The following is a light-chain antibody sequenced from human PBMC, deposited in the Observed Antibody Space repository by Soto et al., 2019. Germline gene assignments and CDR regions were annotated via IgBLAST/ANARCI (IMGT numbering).Light chain of an antibody. Sequence: DVVLTQSPLSLPVTLAQPASISCRSSKSHVYSGGNAYLSWRQQRPGQSPRRVIHKVSNQNSGGPDRFSGSGSGTNFTLKSIGVEAEDVGVYYCMQGTSWPLTFGQGTKVDIK. CDR2: KVS. J-gene: IGKJ1*01. CDR3: MQGTSWPLT. V-gene: IGKV2-30*01. CDR1: KSHVYSGGNAY.